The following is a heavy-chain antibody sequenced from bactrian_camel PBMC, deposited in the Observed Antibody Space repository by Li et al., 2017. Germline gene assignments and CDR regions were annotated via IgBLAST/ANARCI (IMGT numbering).Heavy chain of an antibody. D-gene: IGHD5*01. CDR1: TSEFSEHC. Sequence: HVQLVESGGGSVQVGGSLRLSCTASTSEFSEHCMGWFRQAPGKDREAVAAIGTDDGRTYYADSAKGRFTVSQDNGKNTLSLQMTALKPEDTAVYYCAIAVVGGGLWYDTYEYHYWGQGTQVTVS. CDR3: AIAVVGGGLWYDTYEYHY. J-gene: IGHJ4*01. V-gene: IGHV3S54*01. CDR2: IGTDDGRT.